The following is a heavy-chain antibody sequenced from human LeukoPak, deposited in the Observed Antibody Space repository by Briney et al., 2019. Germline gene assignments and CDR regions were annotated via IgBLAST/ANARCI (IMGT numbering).Heavy chain of an antibody. CDR3: ARVDSGNYDY. D-gene: IGHD1-26*01. CDR1: GFRFSSYV. Sequence: GGSLRLSCAASGFRFSSYVMSWVRQAPGKGLEYVSSIDGSDGASYYADSVKGWFTISRDNSKNTLFLQMNSLRVEDTAVYYCARVDSGNYDYWGQGTLLTVSS. CDR2: IDGSDGAS. V-gene: IGHV3-23*01. J-gene: IGHJ4*02.